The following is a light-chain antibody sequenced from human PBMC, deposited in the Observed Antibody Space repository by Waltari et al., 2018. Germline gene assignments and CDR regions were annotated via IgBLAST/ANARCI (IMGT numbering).Light chain of an antibody. CDR2: ASS. J-gene: IGKJ1*01. CDR3: QQLNSYAWT. Sequence: DIQLTQSPSFLSASIGNRVTITCRAGQGISNFLAWYQQKSGKAPKLLIYASSTLQSGVPSRFSGSGSVTEFTLTISSLQPEDFATYYCQQLNSYAWTFGQGTKVEIK. V-gene: IGKV1-9*01. CDR1: QGISNF.